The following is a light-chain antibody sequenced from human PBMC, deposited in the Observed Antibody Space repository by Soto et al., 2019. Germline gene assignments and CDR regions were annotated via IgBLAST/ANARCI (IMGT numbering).Light chain of an antibody. CDR1: QSVLYNSNNKNY. V-gene: IGKV4-1*01. J-gene: IGKJ1*01. CDR3: QQYYSSRT. CDR2: WAS. Sequence: DIVLTQSPDSLAVSLGERATINCKSSQSVLYNSNNKNYLAWYQQKPGQPPKLLIYWASTRESGVPDRFSASGSGTDFTLTISSLQAEDVAVYYCQQYYSSRTFGQGTKVDIK.